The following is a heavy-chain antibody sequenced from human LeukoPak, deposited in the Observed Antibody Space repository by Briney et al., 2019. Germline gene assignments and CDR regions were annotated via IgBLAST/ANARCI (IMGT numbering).Heavy chain of an antibody. CDR1: GGSISSYY. CDR3: ARVRYYDSSGYYYFGY. V-gene: IGHV4-4*07. Sequence: SETLSLTCTVSGGSISSYYWSWTRQPAGKGLEWIGRIYTSGSTNYNPSLKSRVTISVDKSKNQFSLKLSSVTAADTAVYYCARVRYYDSSGYYYFGYWGQGTLVTVSS. CDR2: IYTSGST. D-gene: IGHD3-22*01. J-gene: IGHJ4*02.